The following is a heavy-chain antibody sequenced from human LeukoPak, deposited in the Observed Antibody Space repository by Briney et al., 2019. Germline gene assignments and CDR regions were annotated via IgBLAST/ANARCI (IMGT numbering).Heavy chain of an antibody. D-gene: IGHD6-19*01. CDR1: GFTFTGYY. Sequence: ASVKVSCKASGFTFTGYYMHWVRQAPGQGLEWMGWINPNSGVTHYPQKFQGRVTMTRDTSIRTAYMEVSSLRSDDTAVYYCARGQQWLEAFDYWGLGTLVTVSS. CDR3: ARGQQWLEAFDY. CDR2: INPNSGVT. J-gene: IGHJ4*02. V-gene: IGHV1-2*02.